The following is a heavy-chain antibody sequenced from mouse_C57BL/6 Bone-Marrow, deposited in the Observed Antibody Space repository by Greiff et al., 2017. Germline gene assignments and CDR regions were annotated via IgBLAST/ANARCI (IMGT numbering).Heavy chain of an antibody. CDR2: ISSGGSYT. CDR1: GFTFSSYG. Sequence: DVMLVESGGDLVKPGGSLKLSCAASGFTFSSYGMSWVRQTPDKRLEWVATISSGGSYTYYPDSVKGRFTISRDNAKNTLYLQMSSLKSEDTAMYYCARTYGDYWGQGTTLTVSS. V-gene: IGHV5-6*02. J-gene: IGHJ2*01. D-gene: IGHD1-1*01. CDR3: ARTYGDY.